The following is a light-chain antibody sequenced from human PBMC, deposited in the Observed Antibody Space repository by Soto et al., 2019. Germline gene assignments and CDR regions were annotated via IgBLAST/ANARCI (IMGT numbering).Light chain of an antibody. Sequence: QSVLTQPASVSGCHGQSITISCTGTSSDVGGYKYVSWYQQHPGKVPKLMIYEVSNRPSGVSNRFSGSKSGNTASLSISGLQAEDEAEYYCSSYTRSTTLNVLFGGGTK. CDR3: SSYTRSTTLNVL. J-gene: IGLJ2*01. CDR1: SSDVGGYKY. V-gene: IGLV2-14*01. CDR2: EVS.